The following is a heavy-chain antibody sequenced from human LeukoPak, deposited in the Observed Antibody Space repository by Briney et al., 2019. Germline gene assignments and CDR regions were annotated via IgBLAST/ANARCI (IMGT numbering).Heavy chain of an antibody. Sequence: GASVKVSCKASGYTFTSYGISWVRQAPGQGLEWMGWISAYNGNTNYAQKLQGRVTMTTDTSTSTAYMELRSLRSDDTAVYYCARSMWIRASYCGGDCPRFDPWGQGTLVTVSS. CDR3: ARSMWIRASYCGGDCPRFDP. D-gene: IGHD2-21*01. CDR1: GYTFTSYG. J-gene: IGHJ5*02. V-gene: IGHV1-18*01. CDR2: ISAYNGNT.